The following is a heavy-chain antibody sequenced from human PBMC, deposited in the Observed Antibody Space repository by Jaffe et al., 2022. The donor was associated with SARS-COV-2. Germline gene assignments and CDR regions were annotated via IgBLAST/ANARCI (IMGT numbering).Heavy chain of an antibody. J-gene: IGHJ4*02. Sequence: QLQLQESGPGLVKPSETLSLTCTVSGGSISSSSYYWGWIRQPPGKGLEWIGSIYYSGSTYYNPSLKSRVTISVDTSKNQFSLKLSSVTAADTAVYYCARHYYDSSGYYLVPYFDYWGQGTLVTVSS. CDR3: ARHYYDSSGYYLVPYFDY. CDR2: IYYSGST. D-gene: IGHD3-22*01. V-gene: IGHV4-39*01. CDR1: GGSISSSSYY.